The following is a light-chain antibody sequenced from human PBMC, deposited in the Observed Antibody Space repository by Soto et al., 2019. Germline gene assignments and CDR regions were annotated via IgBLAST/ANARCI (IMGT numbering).Light chain of an antibody. CDR1: SSNIGTNT. J-gene: IGLJ1*01. CDR2: GNN. CDR3: AAWDDSLNGYV. V-gene: IGLV1-44*01. Sequence: QSVLTQPPSASGTPGQRVTISCPGGSSNIGTNTVSWYQHLPGTAPKLLIYGNNQRPSGVPDRFSGSKSGTSASLAISGLQSDDEADYYCAAWDDSLNGYVFRTGTTVTVL.